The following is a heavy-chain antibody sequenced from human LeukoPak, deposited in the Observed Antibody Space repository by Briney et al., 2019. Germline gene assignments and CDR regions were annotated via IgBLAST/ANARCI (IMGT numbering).Heavy chain of an antibody. J-gene: IGHJ6*02. Sequence: GASVKVSCEASGYTFTSYGISWVRQAPGQGLEWMGWISAYNGNTNYAQKLQGRVTMTTDTSTSTAYMELRSLRSDDTAVYYCARSSSGDPYYYYGMDVWGRGTTVTVSS. D-gene: IGHD2-15*01. CDR2: ISAYNGNT. CDR1: GYTFTSYG. CDR3: ARSSSGDPYYYYGMDV. V-gene: IGHV1-18*01.